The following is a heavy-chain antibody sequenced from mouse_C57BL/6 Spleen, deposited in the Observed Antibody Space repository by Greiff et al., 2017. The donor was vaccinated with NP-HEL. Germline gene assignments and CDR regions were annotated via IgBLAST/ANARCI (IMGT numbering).Heavy chain of an antibody. CDR3: ARSGYYGSSPAWFAY. V-gene: IGHV1-85*01. CDR1: GYTFTSYD. Sequence: VKLQESGPELVKPGASVKLSCKASGYTFTSYDINWVKQRPGQGLEWIGWIYPRDGSTKYNEKFKGKATLTVDTSSSTAYMELHSLTSEDSAVYFCARSGYYGSSPAWFAYWGQGTLVTVSA. D-gene: IGHD1-1*01. CDR2: IYPRDGST. J-gene: IGHJ3*01.